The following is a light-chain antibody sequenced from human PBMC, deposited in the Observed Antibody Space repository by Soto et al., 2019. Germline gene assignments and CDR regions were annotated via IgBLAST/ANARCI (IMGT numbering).Light chain of an antibody. Sequence: ELVLTQSPATLSLSPGERATLSCRASQSVSTYLAWYQQKPGQAPRLLIYDASSRATGIPARFSGSGSGTDFTLPISSLEPEDFAFYYCQQRTEWPPTFGQGTKVEIK. CDR1: QSVSTY. CDR3: QQRTEWPPT. V-gene: IGKV3-11*01. J-gene: IGKJ1*01. CDR2: DAS.